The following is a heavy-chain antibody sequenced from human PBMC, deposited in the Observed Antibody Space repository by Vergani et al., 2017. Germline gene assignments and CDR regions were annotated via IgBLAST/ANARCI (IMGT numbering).Heavy chain of an antibody. V-gene: IGHV3-49*04. CDR2: IRNKDYGGTT. Sequence: EVQLVESGGGLVPPGRSLRLSCAASGFSFGDYAMTWVRQAPGKGLEWVAFIRNKDYGGTTEYAASVKGRFTISRDDSKSLAYLQLSGLKTEDTAVYFGSRGRGYSFGYSDYWGQGTLVTVSS. CDR3: SRGRGYSFGYSDY. CDR1: GFSFGDYA. D-gene: IGHD5-18*01. J-gene: IGHJ4*02.